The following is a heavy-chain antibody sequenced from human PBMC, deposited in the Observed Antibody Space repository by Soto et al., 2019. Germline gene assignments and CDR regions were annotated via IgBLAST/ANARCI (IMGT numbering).Heavy chain of an antibody. CDR2: INTDSGSS. CDR1: GFTFSGHW. J-gene: IGHJ3*02. Sequence: EVQLVESGGDVVQPGGSLRLSCAASGFTFSGHWMHWVRQVPGKGLEWVSRINTDSGSSAHADSVKGRFTISRDNAKNTLYLQMHGLRAEDTAVYYCAREAGYCSRTSCYRRAFDTWGQGTTVTVSS. CDR3: AREAGYCSRTSCYRRAFDT. D-gene: IGHD2-2*01. V-gene: IGHV3-74*03.